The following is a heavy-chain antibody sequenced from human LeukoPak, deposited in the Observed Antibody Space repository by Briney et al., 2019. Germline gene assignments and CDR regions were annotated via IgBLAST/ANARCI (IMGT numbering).Heavy chain of an antibody. CDR2: IDHSGST. CDR3: ARVYVTVVRGRWFDP. Sequence: PETLSLTCAVYGGSLSGYSWTWIRQPPGKGLEWIGEIDHSGSTNNASLTSRVIISADTSQNQFSLKLTSVTVADTAVYYCARVYVTVVRGRWFDPWGQGILVTVSS. V-gene: IGHV4-34*01. CDR1: GGSLSGYS. D-gene: IGHD3-10*01. J-gene: IGHJ5*02.